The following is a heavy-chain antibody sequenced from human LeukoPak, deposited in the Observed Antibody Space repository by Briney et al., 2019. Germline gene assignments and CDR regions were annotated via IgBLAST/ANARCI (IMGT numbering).Heavy chain of an antibody. CDR2: ISYSGST. D-gene: IGHD3-3*01. CDR1: GGSINTYY. V-gene: IGHV4-59*12. J-gene: IGHJ5*02. CDR3: ARRVRVTIFGVVITKEDLPQEAPYNWFDP. Sequence: SETLSLTCTVSGGSINTYYWSWLRQPPGKGLEWIGYISYSGSTDYNPSLQSRVTISVDTSKNQFSLKLSSVTAADTAVYYCARRVRVTIFGVVITKEDLPQEAPYNWFDPWGQGTLVTVSS.